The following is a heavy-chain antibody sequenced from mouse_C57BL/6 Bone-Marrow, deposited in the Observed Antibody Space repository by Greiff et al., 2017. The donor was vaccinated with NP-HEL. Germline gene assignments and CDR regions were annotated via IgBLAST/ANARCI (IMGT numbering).Heavy chain of an antibody. J-gene: IGHJ4*01. Sequence: EVKLMESGGGLVQPGGSLKLSCAASGFTFSDYGMAWVRQAPRKGPEWVAFISNLAYSIYYADTVTGRFTISRENAKNTLYLEMSSLRSEDTAMYYCARGYDGYHYAMDYWGQGTSVTVSS. V-gene: IGHV5-15*01. D-gene: IGHD2-3*01. CDR3: ARGYDGYHYAMDY. CDR2: ISNLAYSI. CDR1: GFTFSDYG.